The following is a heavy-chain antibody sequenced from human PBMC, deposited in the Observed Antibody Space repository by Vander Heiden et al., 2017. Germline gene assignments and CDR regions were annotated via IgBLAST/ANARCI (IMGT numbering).Heavy chain of an antibody. CDR1: GGSFSSYA. Sequence: QVQLVQSGAEVKKPGSSVKVSCKAPGGSFSSYAISWVRQAPGQGLEWMEGIIPVFGVSNYAERFQGRVTIAADESTSTVYMELSSLRSEDSAVYYCARARRANYYYDMDVWGQGTTVTVSS. CDR2: IIPVFGVS. V-gene: IGHV1-69*01. CDR3: ARARRANYYYDMDV. J-gene: IGHJ6*02.